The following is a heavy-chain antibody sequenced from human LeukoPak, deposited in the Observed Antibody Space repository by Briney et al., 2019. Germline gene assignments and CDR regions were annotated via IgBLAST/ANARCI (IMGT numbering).Heavy chain of an antibody. J-gene: IGHJ5*02. CDR3: AHRLDYSGSVS. V-gene: IGHV2-5*01. D-gene: IGHD4-4*01. Sequence: SGPTLVDPPQALSLTCSYPGVSLSARGVGVDWVGQPQEMALEWLALISSNDDKRYSPSLKSRLTITKDTSKNQVVLTMTNMDPVDTATYYCAHRLDYSGSVSWGQGTLVTVSS. CDR1: GVSLSARGVG. CDR2: ISSNDDK.